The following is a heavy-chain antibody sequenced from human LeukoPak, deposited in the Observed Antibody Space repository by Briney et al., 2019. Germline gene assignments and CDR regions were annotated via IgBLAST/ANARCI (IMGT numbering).Heavy chain of an antibody. V-gene: IGHV3-23*01. CDR2: ISGSTDST. Sequence: GGSLRLSCAASGFTFSDYALSWVRQSPGKGLEWVSAISGSTDSTYYEDSVKGRFTIPRDNSKNMLYLQMNSLRVEDTAVYYCAKDSFVVEPPAIYGMDVWGQGTTVTVS. J-gene: IGHJ6*02. CDR3: AKDSFVVEPPAIYGMDV. D-gene: IGHD2-2*01. CDR1: GFTFSDYA.